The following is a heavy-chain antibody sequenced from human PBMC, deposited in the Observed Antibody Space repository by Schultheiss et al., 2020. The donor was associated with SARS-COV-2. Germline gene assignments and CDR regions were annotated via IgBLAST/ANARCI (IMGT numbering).Heavy chain of an antibody. J-gene: IGHJ6*02. CDR2: IKQDGSEK. Sequence: GGSLRLSCAASGFTFSSYWMSWVRQAPGKGLEWVANIKQDGSEKYYVDSVKGRFTISRDNAKNSLYLQMNSLRAEDTAVYYCARDHVGYCSGGTCSLGYYYGMDVWGQGTTVTVSS. CDR1: GFTFSSYW. V-gene: IGHV3-7*03. CDR3: ARDHVGYCSGGTCSLGYYYGMDV. D-gene: IGHD2-15*01.